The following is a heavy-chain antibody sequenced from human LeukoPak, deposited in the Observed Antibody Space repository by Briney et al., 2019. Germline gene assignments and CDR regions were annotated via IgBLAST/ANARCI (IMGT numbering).Heavy chain of an antibody. CDR3: AKGASDIVVVTSIYCFDH. CDR1: GFTFSSYS. V-gene: IGHV3-21*01. J-gene: IGHJ4*02. D-gene: IGHD2-2*01. Sequence: GGSLRLSCAASGFTFSSYSMNWVRQAPGKGLEWVSSISSSSSYIYYADSVKGRFTISRDNAKNSLYLQMNSLRAEDTAVYYCAKGASDIVVVTSIYCFDHWGQGTLVTVSS. CDR2: ISSSSSYI.